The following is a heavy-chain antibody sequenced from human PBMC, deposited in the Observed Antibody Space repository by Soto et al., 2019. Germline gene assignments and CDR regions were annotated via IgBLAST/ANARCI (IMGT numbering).Heavy chain of an antibody. CDR2: MNPNSGNT. CDR3: ARALNVLRYFDWLLPPPYYYYMDV. J-gene: IGHJ6*03. CDR1: GYTFTSYD. Sequence: ASVKVSCKASGYTFTSYDINWVRQATGQGLEWMGWMNPNSGNTGYAQKFQGRVTMTRNTSISTAYMELSSLRSEDTAVYYCARALNVLRYFDWLLPPPYYYYMDVWGKGTTVTVSS. V-gene: IGHV1-8*01. D-gene: IGHD3-9*01.